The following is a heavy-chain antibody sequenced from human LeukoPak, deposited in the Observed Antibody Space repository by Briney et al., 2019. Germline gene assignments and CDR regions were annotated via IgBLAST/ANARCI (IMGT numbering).Heavy chain of an antibody. CDR3: ARSNYYGSGSYRYYFDY. D-gene: IGHD3-10*01. Sequence: ASVKVSCKASGYTFTGYYMHWVRQAPGQGLEWMGWINPNSGGTNYAQKFQGRVAMTRDTPISTAYMELSRLRSDDTAVYYCARSNYYGSGSYRYYFDYWGQGTLATVSS. CDR1: GYTFTGYY. V-gene: IGHV1-2*02. CDR2: INPNSGGT. J-gene: IGHJ4*02.